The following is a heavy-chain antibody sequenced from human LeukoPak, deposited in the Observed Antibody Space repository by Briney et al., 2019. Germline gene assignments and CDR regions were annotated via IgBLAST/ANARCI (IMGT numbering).Heavy chain of an antibody. CDR1: GGSISSGGYY. CDR2: IYYSGST. J-gene: IGHJ4*02. D-gene: IGHD3-10*01. Sequence: SETLSLTCTVSGGSISSGGYYWSWIRQHPGKGLEWIGYIYYSGSTYYNPSPKSRVTISVDTSKNQFSLKLSSVTAADTAVYYCARESAGSGVDYWGQGTLVTVSS. V-gene: IGHV4-31*03. CDR3: ARESAGSGVDY.